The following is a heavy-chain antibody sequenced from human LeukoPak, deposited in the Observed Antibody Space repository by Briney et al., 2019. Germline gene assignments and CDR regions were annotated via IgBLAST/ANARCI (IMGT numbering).Heavy chain of an antibody. CDR3: ARQIYYYDSSGYYYPDY. CDR2: IYYSGST. Sequence: PSETLSLTCTVSGGSISSSSYYWGWIRQPPGKGLEWIGSIYYSGSTYYNPSLKSRVTISVDTSKNQLSLKLSSVTAADTAVYYCARQIYYYDSSGYYYPDYWGQGTLVTVSS. CDR1: GGSISSSSYY. J-gene: IGHJ4*02. D-gene: IGHD3-22*01. V-gene: IGHV4-39*01.